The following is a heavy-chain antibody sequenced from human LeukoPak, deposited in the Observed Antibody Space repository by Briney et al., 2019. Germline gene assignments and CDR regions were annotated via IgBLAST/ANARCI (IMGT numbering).Heavy chain of an antibody. D-gene: IGHD3-22*01. CDR2: IYTSGST. Sequence: PSETLSLTCTVSGGSISSGSYYWSWIRQPAGKGLEWIGRIYTSGSTNYNPSLKSRVTISVDTSKNQFSLRLSSVTAADTAVYYCARGAFTYYYEVFDYWGQGTQVTVSS. CDR1: GGSISSGSYY. V-gene: IGHV4-61*02. J-gene: IGHJ4*02. CDR3: ARGAFTYYYEVFDY.